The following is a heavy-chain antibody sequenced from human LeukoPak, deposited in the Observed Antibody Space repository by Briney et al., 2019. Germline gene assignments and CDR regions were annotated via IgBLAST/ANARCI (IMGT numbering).Heavy chain of an antibody. CDR1: GGTFSSYA. CDR3: ARTPYSSGGDAFEI. Sequence: ASAKVSCKASGGTFSSYAISCVRQAPGQRLKWMGRIIPIFGTANYAQKFQGRVTITTDESTSTAYMELSRLRSEDTAVYYCARTPYSSGGDAFEIWGQGTLVTVSS. CDR2: IIPIFGTA. V-gene: IGHV1-69*05. D-gene: IGHD6-19*01. J-gene: IGHJ3*02.